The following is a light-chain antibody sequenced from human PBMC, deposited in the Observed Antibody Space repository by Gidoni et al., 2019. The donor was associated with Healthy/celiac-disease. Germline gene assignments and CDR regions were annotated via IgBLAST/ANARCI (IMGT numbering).Light chain of an antibody. V-gene: IGKV1-39*01. Sequence: DIQMTQSPSSLSASVGDRVTITCRASQSISSYLNLYQQKPGKAPKLLIYAASSLQSGVPSRLSGSGYGTDFTLTISSLQPEDFETEYCQQSYSTPGLTFXGXTKVEIK. CDR3: QQSYSTPGLT. CDR2: AAS. CDR1: QSISSY. J-gene: IGKJ4*01.